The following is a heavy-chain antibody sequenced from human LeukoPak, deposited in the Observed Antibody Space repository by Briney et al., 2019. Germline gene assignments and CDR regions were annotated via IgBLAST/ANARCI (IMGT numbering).Heavy chain of an antibody. J-gene: IGHJ1*01. CDR2: IKQDGSEK. Sequence: GGSLRLSCAASGFTFTSYWMSWVRQAPGKGREGLGNIKQDGSEKYYVDSVKGRFTISRDNAKNSLYLQMNSLRAEDTAVYYCARGTSIPDYGDYTFQHWGQGTLVTVSS. CDR1: GFTFTSYW. V-gene: IGHV3-7*01. CDR3: ARGTSIPDYGDYTFQH. D-gene: IGHD4-17*01.